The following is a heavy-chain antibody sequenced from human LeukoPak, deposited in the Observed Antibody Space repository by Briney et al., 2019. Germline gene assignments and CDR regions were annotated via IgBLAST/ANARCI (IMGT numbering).Heavy chain of an antibody. CDR1: GFTFSSYS. Sequence: PGGSLRLSCAASGFTFSSYSMNWVRQAPGKGLEWVSYISSSSSTIYYADSVKGRFTISRDNAKNSLYLQMNSLRAEDAAVYYCARGDYGVPYYFDYWGQGTLVTVSS. V-gene: IGHV3-48*04. CDR2: ISSSSSTI. J-gene: IGHJ4*02. D-gene: IGHD4-17*01. CDR3: ARGDYGVPYYFDY.